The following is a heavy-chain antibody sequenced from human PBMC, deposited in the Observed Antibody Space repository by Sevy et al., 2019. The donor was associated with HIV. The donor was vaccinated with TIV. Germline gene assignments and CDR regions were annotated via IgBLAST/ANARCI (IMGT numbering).Heavy chain of an antibody. Sequence: GGSLRLSCAASGFSFVTYAMSWVRQPPGKGLEWVSGISGSGGSTYYADSVKGRFTIPRDNSKNTLYLQMNSLRAEDTAVYYCAKDDYDSSGYYPMGAFDIWGQGTMVTVSS. CDR3: AKDDYDSSGYYPMGAFDI. V-gene: IGHV3-23*01. D-gene: IGHD3-22*01. CDR2: ISGSGGST. J-gene: IGHJ3*02. CDR1: GFSFVTYA.